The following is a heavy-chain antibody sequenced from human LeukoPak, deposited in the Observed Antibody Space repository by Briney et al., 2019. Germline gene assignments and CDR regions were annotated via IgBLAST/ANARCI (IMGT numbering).Heavy chain of an antibody. J-gene: IGHJ6*03. CDR1: GGSISSGSYY. Sequence: SQTLSLTCTVSGGSISSGSYYWSWIRQPAGKGLEWIGRIYTSGSTNYNPSLKSRVTISVDTSKNQFSLKLSSVTAADTAVYYCARERSLICSSTSCYLYYYYYMDVWGKGTTATVSS. D-gene: IGHD2-2*01. CDR3: ARERSLICSSTSCYLYYYYYMDV. V-gene: IGHV4-61*02. CDR2: IYTSGST.